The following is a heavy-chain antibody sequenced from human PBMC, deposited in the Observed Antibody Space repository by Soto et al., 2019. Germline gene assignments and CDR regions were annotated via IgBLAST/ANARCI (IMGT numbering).Heavy chain of an antibody. D-gene: IGHD2-15*01. CDR1: GGSISSGDYY. CDR2: IYYSGST. J-gene: IGHJ5*02. CDR3: ARGGTDIVDRRADWFDP. Sequence: SETLSLTCTVSGGSISSGDYYWSWIRQPPGKGLEWIGYIYYSGSTYYNPSLKSRVTISVDTSKNQFSLKLSSVAAADTAVYYCARGGTDIVDRRADWFDPWGQGTLVTVSS. V-gene: IGHV4-30-4*01.